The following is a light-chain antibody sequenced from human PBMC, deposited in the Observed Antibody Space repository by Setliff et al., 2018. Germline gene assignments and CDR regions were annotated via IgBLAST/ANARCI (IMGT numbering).Light chain of an antibody. CDR1: QSVGSN. CDR2: GAS. V-gene: IGKV3-15*01. J-gene: IGKJ1*01. CDR3: QQYNSWPRT. Sequence: EIVMTQSPATLSVSPGERATLSCRASQSVGSNLAWYQQRPGQAPRLLIYGASTRATGFPARFSGSGSGREFTLTISSLQSEDIAVYYCQQYNSWPRTFGQGTKVDIK.